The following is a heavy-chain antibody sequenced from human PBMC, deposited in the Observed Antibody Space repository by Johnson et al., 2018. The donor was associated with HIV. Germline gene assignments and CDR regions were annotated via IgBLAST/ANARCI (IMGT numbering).Heavy chain of an antibody. J-gene: IGHJ3*02. CDR1: GFTFSSYS. Sequence: QVLLVESGGGVVQPGRSLRLSCAASGFTFSSYSMHWVRQAPGKGLEWVVVISYDGSNRYYADSVKGRFTISRDNSKNTLFLQMNSLRVEDTAVYYCARAQTYYDFWSGYDAFDIWGQGTMVTVSS. V-gene: IGHV3-30*04. CDR3: ARAQTYYDFWSGYDAFDI. D-gene: IGHD3-3*01. CDR2: ISYDGSNR.